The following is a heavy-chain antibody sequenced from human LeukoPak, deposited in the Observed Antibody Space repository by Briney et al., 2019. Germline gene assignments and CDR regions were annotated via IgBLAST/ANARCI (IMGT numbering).Heavy chain of an antibody. Sequence: GGSLRLSCAASGITFSTYAIHWVRQAPGKGLEWVAVISYHGSNKYYADSVKGRFTISRDNSKNTPYLQMNSLRAEDTAVYYCARDYDFWSGFFDNWGQGILVTVSS. D-gene: IGHD3-3*01. V-gene: IGHV3-30-3*01. J-gene: IGHJ4*02. CDR3: ARDYDFWSGFFDN. CDR1: GITFSTYA. CDR2: ISYHGSNK.